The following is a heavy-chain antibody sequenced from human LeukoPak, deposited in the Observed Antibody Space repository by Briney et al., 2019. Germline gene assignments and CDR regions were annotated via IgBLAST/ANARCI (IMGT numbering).Heavy chain of an antibody. V-gene: IGHV3-9*01. J-gene: IGHJ4*02. CDR1: GFTFDDYA. CDR3: ARDLSGVTGYTYGRGIDY. D-gene: IGHD5-18*01. Sequence: GGSLRLSCAASGFTFDDYAMHWVRQAPGKGLEWVSGISWNSGSIGYADSVKGRFTISRDNAKNSLYLQMNSLRAEDTAVYYCARDLSGVTGYTYGRGIDYWGQGTLVTVSS. CDR2: ISWNSGSI.